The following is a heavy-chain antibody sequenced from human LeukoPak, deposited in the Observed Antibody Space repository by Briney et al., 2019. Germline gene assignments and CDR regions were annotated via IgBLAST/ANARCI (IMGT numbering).Heavy chain of an antibody. V-gene: IGHV3-23*01. CDR2: ISGSGGST. Sequence: DPGGSLRLSCAASGFTFSSYAMSWVRQAPGKGLEWVSAISGSGGSTYYADSVKGRFTISRDNSNNTLYLQMNSLGSEDTAVYYCARGRVVPATRLDYWGRGTLVTVSS. D-gene: IGHD2-15*01. CDR3: ARGRVVPATRLDY. CDR1: GFTFSSYA. J-gene: IGHJ4*02.